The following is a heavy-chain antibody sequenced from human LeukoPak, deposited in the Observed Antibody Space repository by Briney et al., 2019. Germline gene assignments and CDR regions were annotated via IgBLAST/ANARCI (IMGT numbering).Heavy chain of an antibody. J-gene: IGHJ6*02. Sequence: PGGSLRLSCAASGFTFSSYWMHWVRQAPGKGLVWVSRINSDGSSTSYADSVKGRFTISRDNAKNTLYLQMNSLRAEDTAVYYCARVPGFGDYGLEDYYYGMDVRGQGTTVTVSS. V-gene: IGHV3-74*01. CDR1: GFTFSSYW. CDR2: INSDGSST. D-gene: IGHD4-17*01. CDR3: ARVPGFGDYGLEDYYYGMDV.